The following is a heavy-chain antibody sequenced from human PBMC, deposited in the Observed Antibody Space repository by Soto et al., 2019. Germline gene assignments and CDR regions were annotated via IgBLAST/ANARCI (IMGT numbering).Heavy chain of an antibody. D-gene: IGHD4-17*01. V-gene: IGHV3-72*01. J-gene: IGHJ4*02. CDR3: ARATTVTDY. Sequence: GGSLRLSCAASGFTFSDHYMDWDRQAPGKGLEWVGRTRNKANSHTTEYAASVKGRFTISRDDSKNSLYLQMNSLKVEDTAVYYCARATTVTDYWGQGALVTVSS. CDR2: TRNKANSHTT. CDR1: GFTFSDHY.